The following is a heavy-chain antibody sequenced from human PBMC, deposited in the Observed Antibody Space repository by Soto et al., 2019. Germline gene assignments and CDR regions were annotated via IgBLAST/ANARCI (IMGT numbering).Heavy chain of an antibody. CDR2: ISGSGGST. D-gene: IGHD4-4*01. Sequence: PGGSRILSCAASGFTFGSYAMSLVRQAPGKGLEWVSAISGSGGSTYYADSVKGRFTISRDNSKNTLYLQMNCLRAEDTAVYYCAKDPSNYDPWYFDYWGQGTLVPVS. J-gene: IGHJ4*02. V-gene: IGHV3-23*01. CDR3: AKDPSNYDPWYFDY. CDR1: GFTFGSYA.